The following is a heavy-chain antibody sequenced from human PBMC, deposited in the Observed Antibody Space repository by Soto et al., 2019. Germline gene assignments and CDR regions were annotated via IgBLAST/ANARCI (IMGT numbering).Heavy chain of an antibody. CDR1: GFNFSGSV. Sequence: GGSLRLSCAASGFNFSGSVIHWVRQASGKGLEWVGRIRSKGYNYATAYAASVEGRFTVSRDDSKNAAYLQMNSLKSEDTAVYYCSRLVVWGQGSLVTVSS. J-gene: IGHJ4*02. CDR2: IRSKGYNYAT. D-gene: IGHD2-15*01. CDR3: SRLVV. V-gene: IGHV3-73*01.